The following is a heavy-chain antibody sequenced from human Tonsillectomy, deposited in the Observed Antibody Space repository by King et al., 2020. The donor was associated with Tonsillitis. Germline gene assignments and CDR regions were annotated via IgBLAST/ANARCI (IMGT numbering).Heavy chain of an antibody. CDR2: IRNKANSYAT. V-gene: IGHV3-73*02. J-gene: IGHJ4*02. Sequence: VQLVESGGGLVQPGGSLKLSCAASGFTFSGSAMHWVRQASGKGLEWVGRIRNKANSYATAYAASEKGRFTISRDDSKNTAYPQMNSLKTDDTAVYYCTICPRGDYYDSSGFEHPDYWGQGTLVTVSS. CDR1: GFTFSGSA. D-gene: IGHD3-22*01. CDR3: TICPRGDYYDSSGFEHPDY.